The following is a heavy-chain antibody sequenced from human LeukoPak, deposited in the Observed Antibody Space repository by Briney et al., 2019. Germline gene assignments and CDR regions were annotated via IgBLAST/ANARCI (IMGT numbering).Heavy chain of an antibody. J-gene: IGHJ6*04. CDR1: GFTFSSYA. D-gene: IGHD3-10*01. Sequence: GGSLRLSCAASGFTFSSYAMSRVRWAPGKGLEWVSAISGSGGSTYYAVSVKGRFTISRDKSKNTLSLQMNILRAEDTAVYYCAKDRHFEGSGSSTWEWDVWGKGTTVTIST. V-gene: IGHV3-23*01. CDR2: ISGSGGST. CDR3: AKDRHFEGSGSSTWEWDV.